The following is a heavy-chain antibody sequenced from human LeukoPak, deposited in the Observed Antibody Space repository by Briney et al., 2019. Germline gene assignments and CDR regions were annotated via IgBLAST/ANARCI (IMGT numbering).Heavy chain of an antibody. CDR1: GFTFSSYA. D-gene: IGHD2-15*01. V-gene: IGHV3-48*01. Sequence: GGSLRLSCAASGFTFSSYAMSWVRQAPGKGLEWISYISSSGSFICYAESYKGRFTISRDNARNSLYLQMSSLRAEDTAVYYCARDPLHCSGGSCYSGSDYWGQGTLVTVSS. CDR3: ARDPLHCSGGSCYSGSDY. CDR2: ISSSGSFI. J-gene: IGHJ4*02.